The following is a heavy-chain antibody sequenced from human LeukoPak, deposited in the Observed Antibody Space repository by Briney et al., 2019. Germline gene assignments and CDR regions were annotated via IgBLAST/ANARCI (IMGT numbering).Heavy chain of an antibody. D-gene: IGHD3-22*01. J-gene: IGHJ3*02. CDR1: GYSFSSYW. Sequence: GESLKISCKGSGYSFSSYWIGWVRQMPGKGLEWMGIIYPGDSDTRYSPSFQGQVTILADKSISTAYLQWSSLKASDTAMYYCARGLSGYYWAFDIWGQGTMVTVSS. CDR3: ARGLSGYYWAFDI. V-gene: IGHV5-51*01. CDR2: IYPGDSDT.